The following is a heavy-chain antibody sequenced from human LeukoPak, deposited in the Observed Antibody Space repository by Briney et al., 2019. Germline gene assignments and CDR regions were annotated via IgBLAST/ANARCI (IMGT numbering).Heavy chain of an antibody. CDR1: GYTFTDYY. Sequence: ASVTVSFKASGYTFTDYYMHWVRQAPGQGGEWMGWINPNSGGTNYAQKFQGRVTITRDTSISTAYMELSRLRSDDTAVYYCARGRRTFDYWGQGTLVTVSS. CDR3: ARGRRTFDY. CDR2: INPNSGGT. J-gene: IGHJ4*02. V-gene: IGHV1-2*02.